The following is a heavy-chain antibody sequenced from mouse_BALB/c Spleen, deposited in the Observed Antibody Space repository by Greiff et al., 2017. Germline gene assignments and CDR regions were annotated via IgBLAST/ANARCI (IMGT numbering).Heavy chain of an antibody. CDR3: GRNGNYAMDY. V-gene: IGHV1-37*01. D-gene: IGHD2-1*01. J-gene: IGHJ4*01. CDR1: GYSFTGYF. Sequence: EVKLMESGPELVKPGASVKISCKASGYSFTGYFMYWVKQSHGKSLEWIGCINPYNGDTFYNQKFKGKATLTVDKSSSTAHMELLSLTSEDSAVYYCGRNGNYAMDYWGQGTSVTVSS. CDR2: INPYNGDT.